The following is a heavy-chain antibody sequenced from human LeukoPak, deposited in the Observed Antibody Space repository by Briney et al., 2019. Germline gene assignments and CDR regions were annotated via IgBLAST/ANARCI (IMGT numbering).Heavy chain of an antibody. CDR1: GFTFSTYS. D-gene: IGHD1-26*01. Sequence: GGSLRLSCAASGFTFSTYSMNWVRQVPGKGLEWVAVISYDGGNKYYADSVKGRFTISRDNSKNTLYLQMSSLRAEDTAVYYCAKRAEEQWELVDIWGQGTMVTVSS. J-gene: IGHJ3*02. CDR2: ISYDGGNK. CDR3: AKRAEEQWELVDI. V-gene: IGHV3-30*18.